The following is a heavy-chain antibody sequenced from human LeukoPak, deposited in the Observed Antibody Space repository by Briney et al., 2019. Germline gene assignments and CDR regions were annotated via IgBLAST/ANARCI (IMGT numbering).Heavy chain of an antibody. D-gene: IGHD6-19*01. CDR1: GFTFSDYA. CDR2: ISYDGSNK. V-gene: IGHV3-30*04. J-gene: IGHJ4*02. Sequence: GGSLRLSCAASGFTFSDYAMHWVRQAPGKGLEWVAVISYDGSNKYYADSVKGRFTISRDNSKNTLYLQMNSLRAEDTAVYYCARAPSYSGWYSFDYWGQGTLVTVSS. CDR3: ARAPSYSGWYSFDY.